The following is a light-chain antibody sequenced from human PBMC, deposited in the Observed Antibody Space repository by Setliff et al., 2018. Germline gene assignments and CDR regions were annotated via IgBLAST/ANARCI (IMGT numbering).Light chain of an antibody. CDR2: WAS. Sequence: DIVMTQSPDSLAVSLGERATINCKSSQSVLYSSNNKNYLAWYQRKPGQPPKLLIYWASTRESGVPDRFSGSGSGTDFTLTISSLQAEDVAVYCCQQYYSTPRTFGGGTKVDIK. V-gene: IGKV4-1*01. CDR1: QSVLYSSNNKNY. J-gene: IGKJ4*01. CDR3: QQYYSTPRT.